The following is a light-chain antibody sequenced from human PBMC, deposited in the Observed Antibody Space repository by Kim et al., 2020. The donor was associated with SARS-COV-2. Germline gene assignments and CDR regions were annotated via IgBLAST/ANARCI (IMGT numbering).Light chain of an antibody. CDR2: DVS. CDR3: SSYTSSNTWM. V-gene: IGLV2-14*03. Sequence: QSALTQPASVSGSPGQSITISCTGTSSDVGGYNYVSWYQQHPGKAPKLMIYDVSKRPSGVSNRFSGSKSGNTASLTISGLQAEDEADYYCSSYTSSNTWMFGGGTQLTV. CDR1: SSDVGGYNY. J-gene: IGLJ3*02.